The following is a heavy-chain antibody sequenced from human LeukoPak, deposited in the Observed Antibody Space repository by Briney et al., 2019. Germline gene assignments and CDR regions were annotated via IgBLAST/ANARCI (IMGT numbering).Heavy chain of an antibody. CDR1: GFTFSDYY. J-gene: IGHJ4*02. V-gene: IGHV3-11*01. D-gene: IGHD2-2*01. CDR3: ARRYCSSTSCFDY. CDR2: ISSSGSTI. Sequence: GGSLRLSCAASGFTFSDYYMSWIRQAPGKWLEWVSYISSSGSTIYYADSVKGRFTISRDNAKNSLYLQMNSLRAEDTAVYYCARRYCSSTSCFDYWGQGTLVTVSS.